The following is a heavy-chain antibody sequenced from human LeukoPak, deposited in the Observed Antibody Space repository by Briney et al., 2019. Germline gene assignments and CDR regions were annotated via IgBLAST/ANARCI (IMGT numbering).Heavy chain of an antibody. CDR1: GFTFSSYS. V-gene: IGHV3-21*01. D-gene: IGHD4-17*01. CDR3: ARDRSDYGDYIFDY. Sequence: AGSLRLSCAASGFTFSSYSMNWVRQAPGKGLEWVSSISSSSSYIYYADSVKGRFTISRDNAKNSLYLQMNSLRAEDTAVYYCARDRSDYGDYIFDYWGQGTLVTVSS. J-gene: IGHJ4*02. CDR2: ISSSSSYI.